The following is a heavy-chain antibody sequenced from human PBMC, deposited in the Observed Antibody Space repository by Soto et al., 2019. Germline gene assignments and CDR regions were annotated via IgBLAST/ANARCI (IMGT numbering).Heavy chain of an antibody. CDR2: ISHSGST. V-gene: IGHV4-31*03. CDR1: GGSISSSAYY. Sequence: QVQLQESGPGLVKPSQTLSLTCTVSGGSISSSAYYWSWIRQHPGKGLEWIGYISHSGSTYYNPSLKSRVISSVDTSKNQFSLSSTSVTAADTAVYYCAREHTYASNIFDCWGQGALVTVSS. D-gene: IGHD2-2*01. J-gene: IGHJ4*02. CDR3: AREHTYASNIFDC.